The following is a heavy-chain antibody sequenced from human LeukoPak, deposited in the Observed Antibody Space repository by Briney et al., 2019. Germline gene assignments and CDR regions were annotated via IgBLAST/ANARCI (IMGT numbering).Heavy chain of an antibody. CDR3: ARVGAYYDYVWGSYRYSFWGMDG. V-gene: IGHV1-8*01. J-gene: IGHJ6*02. CDR2: MNPNSGNT. Sequence: ASVKVSCKASGYTFTSYDINWVRQATGQGLEWMGWMNPNSGNTGYAQKFQGRVTMTRNTSISTAYMELSSLRSEDTAVYYCARVGAYYDYVWGSYRYSFWGMDGWGQGTTVTVSS. CDR1: GYTFTSYD. D-gene: IGHD3-16*02.